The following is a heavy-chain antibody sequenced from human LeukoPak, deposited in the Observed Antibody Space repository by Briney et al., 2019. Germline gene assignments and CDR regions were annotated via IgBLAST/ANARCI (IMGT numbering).Heavy chain of an antibody. V-gene: IGHV1-46*01. CDR3: ARDREAYYDILTDYSTYDY. CDR1: GYTFTSYY. CDR2: INPSGGST. D-gene: IGHD3-9*01. J-gene: IGHJ4*02. Sequence: ASVKVSCKASGYTFTSYYMHWVRQAPGQGLEWMGIINPSGGSTSYAQKFQGRVTMTRDTSTSTVYMELSSLRSEDTAVYYCARDREAYYDILTDYSTYDYWGQGTLVTVSS.